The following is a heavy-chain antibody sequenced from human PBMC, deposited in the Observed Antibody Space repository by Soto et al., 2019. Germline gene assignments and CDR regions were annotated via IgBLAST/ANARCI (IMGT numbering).Heavy chain of an antibody. J-gene: IGHJ5*02. CDR2: INPSGGST. V-gene: IGHV1-46*01. CDR3: ARDREELERRSGWFDP. CDR1: GYTFTSYY. Sequence: VASVKVSCKASGYTFTSYYMHWVRQAPGQGLEWMGIINPSGGSTSYAQKFQGRVTMTRDTSTSTIYMELSSLRSEDTAVYYCARDREELERRSGWFDPWGQGTLVTVSS. D-gene: IGHD1-1*01.